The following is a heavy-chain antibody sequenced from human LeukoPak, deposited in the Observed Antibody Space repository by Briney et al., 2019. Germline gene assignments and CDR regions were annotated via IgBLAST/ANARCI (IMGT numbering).Heavy chain of an antibody. CDR1: GLTVSSKH. CDR2: IYSSGGT. J-gene: IGHJ4*02. CDR3: AARDCSNPGCYAGVFDY. Sequence: GGSLRLSCAASGLTVSSKHMSWVRQAPGKGLEWVSVIYSSGGTKYAESVEGRFTLSRDNTKYTLHLQMNSLRAEDTAVYYCAARDCSNPGCYAGVFDYWGQGTLVSLSS. D-gene: IGHD2-2*01. V-gene: IGHV3-53*01.